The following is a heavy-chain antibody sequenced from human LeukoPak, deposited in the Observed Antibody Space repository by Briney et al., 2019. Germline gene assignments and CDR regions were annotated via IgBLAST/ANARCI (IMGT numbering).Heavy chain of an antibody. D-gene: IGHD2-2*02. CDR3: ARSSHYTIPFDS. CDR1: GSRFSVYW. CDR2: INSDGSVT. V-gene: IGHV3-74*01. Sequence: NPGGSLRLSCAASGSRFSVYWMHWVRHAPGKGLVWVSRINSDGSVTIFADSVKGRFTISRDNAKNTVYLQMNSLTVEDTAVYFCARSSHYTIPFDSWGQGMLVTVSS. J-gene: IGHJ5*01.